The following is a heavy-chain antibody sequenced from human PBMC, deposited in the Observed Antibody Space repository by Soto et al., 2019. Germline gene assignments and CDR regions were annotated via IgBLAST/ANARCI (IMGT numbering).Heavy chain of an antibody. Sequence: QVQLVESGGGVVQPGRSLRLSCAASGFTFSSYAMHWVRQAPGKGLEWVAVISYDGSNKYYADSVKGRFTISRDNSKNTLYLQMNSLRAEATAVYYCARDLSWRPRFPGYWGQGTLVTVSS. CDR3: ARDLSWRPRFPGY. D-gene: IGHD3-16*02. CDR2: ISYDGSNK. CDR1: GFTFSSYA. V-gene: IGHV3-30-3*01. J-gene: IGHJ4*02.